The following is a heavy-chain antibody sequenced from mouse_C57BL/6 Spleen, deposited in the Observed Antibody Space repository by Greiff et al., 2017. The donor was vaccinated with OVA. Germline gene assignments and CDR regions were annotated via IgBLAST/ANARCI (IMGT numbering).Heavy chain of an antibody. D-gene: IGHD6-2*01. CDR3: ARGSPQPPYDAMDY. J-gene: IGHJ4*01. Sequence: EVQLQESVAELVRPGASVKLSCTASGFNIKNTYMHWVKQRPEQGLEWIGRIDPANGNTKYAPKFQGKATITADTSSNTAYLQLSSLTSEDTAIDYCARGSPQPPYDAMDYWGQGTSVTVSS. CDR2: IDPANGNT. V-gene: IGHV14-3*01. CDR1: GFNIKNTY.